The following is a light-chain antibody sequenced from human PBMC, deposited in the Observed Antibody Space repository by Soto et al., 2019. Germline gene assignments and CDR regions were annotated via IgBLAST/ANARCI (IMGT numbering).Light chain of an antibody. CDR1: SSNIGSNY. V-gene: IGLV1-47*01. J-gene: IGLJ1*01. Sequence: QSVLTQPPSASGTPGQRVTISCSGSSSNIGSNYVYWYQQLPGTAPKLLIYRNNQRPSGVPDRFSGSKYGTSASLAISGLRSEDEADYYCAAWDDSLSGPVFGTGTKLTVL. CDR3: AAWDDSLSGPV. CDR2: RNN.